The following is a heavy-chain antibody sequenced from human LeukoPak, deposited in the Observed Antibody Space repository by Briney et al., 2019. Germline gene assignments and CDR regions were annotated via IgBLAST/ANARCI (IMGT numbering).Heavy chain of an antibody. D-gene: IGHD1-26*01. CDR1: GGSISSYN. Sequence: SETLSLTCTVSGGSISSYNWSWIRQPPGKGLEWIGYIYYSGSTNYNPSLKSRVTISVDTSKNQFSLKLSSVTAADTAVYYCARGYSGNLGDFWGQGTLVTVSS. V-gene: IGHV4-59*01. J-gene: IGHJ4*02. CDR3: ARGYSGNLGDF. CDR2: IYYSGST.